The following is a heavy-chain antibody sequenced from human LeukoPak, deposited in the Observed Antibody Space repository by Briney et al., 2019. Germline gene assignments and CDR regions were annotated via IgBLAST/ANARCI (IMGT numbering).Heavy chain of an antibody. V-gene: IGHV4-39*01. CDR3: ARRGATSSYSWGAFDY. D-gene: IGHD2-15*01. CDR2: IFYSGIT. Sequence: SETLSLTCTVSGGXISSNNYYWGWIRQPPGKGLEWIGSIFYSGITYYNPSLKSRVTISVDTSKNQFSLKVDSVTAADTAVYYCARRGATSSYSWGAFDYWGQGTLVTVSS. J-gene: IGHJ4*02. CDR1: GGXISSNNYY.